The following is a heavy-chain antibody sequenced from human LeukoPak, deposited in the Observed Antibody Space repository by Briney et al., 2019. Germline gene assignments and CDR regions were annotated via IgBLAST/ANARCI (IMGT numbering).Heavy chain of an antibody. CDR2: IYTSGST. CDR1: GGSISSYY. D-gene: IGHD4-17*01. CDR3: ARDKASDYGDYELDAFDI. V-gene: IGHV4-4*07. Sequence: SETLSLTCTVSGGSISSYYGSWIRQPAGKGREWIGRIYTSGSTNYNPSLKSRVTMSVDTSKNQFSLKLSSVTAADTAVYYCARDKASDYGDYELDAFDIWGQGTMVTVSS. J-gene: IGHJ3*02.